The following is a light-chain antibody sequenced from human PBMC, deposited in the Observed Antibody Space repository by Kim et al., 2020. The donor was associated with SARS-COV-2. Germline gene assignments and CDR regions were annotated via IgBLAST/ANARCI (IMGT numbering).Light chain of an antibody. CDR3: QQYKTEPWT. CDR2: KAS. V-gene: IGKV1-5*03. J-gene: IGKJ1*01. Sequence: DIQMTQSPSTLSASVGDRVTITCRASQNINSWLAWYQQKPRKAPNLLIYKASTLESGVPSRFSGSRSETEFTLTISSLQPDDFASYYCQQYKTEPWTFGQGTKVDIK. CDR1: QNINSW.